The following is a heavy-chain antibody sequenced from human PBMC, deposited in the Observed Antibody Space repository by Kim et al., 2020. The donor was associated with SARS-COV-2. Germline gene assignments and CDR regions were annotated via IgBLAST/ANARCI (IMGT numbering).Heavy chain of an antibody. CDR1: GFTFSSYG. D-gene: IGHD6-19*01. CDR3: AKDPPYSSGWYSLYYYY. V-gene: IGHV3-30*18. Sequence: GGSLRLSCAASGFTFSSYGMHWVRQAPGKGLEWVAVISYDGSNKYYADSVKGRFTISRDNSKNTLYLQMTSLRAEDTAVYYCAKDPPYSSGWYSLYYYY. CDR2: ISYDGSNK. J-gene: IGHJ6*03.